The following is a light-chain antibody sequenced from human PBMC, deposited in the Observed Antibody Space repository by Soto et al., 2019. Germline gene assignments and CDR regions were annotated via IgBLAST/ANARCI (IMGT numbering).Light chain of an antibody. J-gene: IGKJ1*01. CDR2: VAS. CDR1: QSVSSSY. V-gene: IGKV3-20*01. Sequence: EIVLTQSPGTLSLSPGERATLSCRASQSVSSSYLAWYQQKPGQAPRLLIYVASSRATGIPDRFSGSGSGTAFTLTISRLEPEDFAVYYCQQYGSSLWTFGQGTKVEIK. CDR3: QQYGSSLWT.